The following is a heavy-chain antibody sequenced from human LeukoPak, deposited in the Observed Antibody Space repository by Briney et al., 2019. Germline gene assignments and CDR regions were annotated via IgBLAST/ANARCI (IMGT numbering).Heavy chain of an antibody. CDR2: INTDGSST. J-gene: IGHJ4*02. Sequence: GGSLRLSCAASGFTFTRYWMHWVRQAPGKGLVWFSRINTDGSSTAYADSVKGRFTISRDNAKNTVYLQMNSLRAEDTAVYYCARVQNEWQLLPGFDYWGQGTLVTVSS. CDR3: ARVQNEWQLLPGFDY. CDR1: GFTFTRYW. D-gene: IGHD1-26*01. V-gene: IGHV3-74*01.